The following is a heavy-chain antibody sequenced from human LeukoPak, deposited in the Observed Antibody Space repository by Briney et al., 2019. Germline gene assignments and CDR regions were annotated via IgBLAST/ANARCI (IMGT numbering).Heavy chain of an antibody. V-gene: IGHV3-30*02. Sequence: GGSLRLSCTDSGFTFRNYWMSWVRQAPGKGLEWVAFIRYDGSNKYYADSVKGRFTISRDNSKNTLYLQMNSLRAEDTAVYYCAKDGYSSSWYSHYYYYYMDVWGKGTTVTVSS. CDR1: GFTFRNYW. D-gene: IGHD6-13*01. J-gene: IGHJ6*03. CDR2: IRYDGSNK. CDR3: AKDGYSSSWYSHYYYYYMDV.